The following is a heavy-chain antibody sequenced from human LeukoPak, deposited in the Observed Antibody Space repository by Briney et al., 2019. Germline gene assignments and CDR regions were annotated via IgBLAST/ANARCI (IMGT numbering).Heavy chain of an antibody. D-gene: IGHD6-13*01. J-gene: IGHJ6*02. CDR1: GDSVSSNSAA. Sequence: SQTLSLTCAISGDSVSSNSAAWNWIRQSPSIGLEWLGRTYYRSKWYNDYAVSVKSRITINPDTSKNQFSLQLNSVTPEDTAVYYCARDLEVDADSSSWYNGMDVWGQGTTVTVSS. CDR3: ARDLEVDADSSSWYNGMDV. CDR2: TYYRSKWYN. V-gene: IGHV6-1*01.